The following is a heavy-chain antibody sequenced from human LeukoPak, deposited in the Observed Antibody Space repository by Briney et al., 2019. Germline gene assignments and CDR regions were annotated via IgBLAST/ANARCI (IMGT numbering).Heavy chain of an antibody. CDR2: ISGSGGST. J-gene: IGHJ4*02. CDR3: AREGYSSSWFFDY. V-gene: IGHV3-23*01. D-gene: IGHD6-13*01. Sequence: GGSLRLSCAASGFTFSSYAMSWVRQAPGKGLEWVSAISGSGGSTYYADSVKGRFTISRDNSKNSLYLQMNSLRAEDTAVYYCAREGYSSSWFFDYWGQGTLVTVSS. CDR1: GFTFSSYA.